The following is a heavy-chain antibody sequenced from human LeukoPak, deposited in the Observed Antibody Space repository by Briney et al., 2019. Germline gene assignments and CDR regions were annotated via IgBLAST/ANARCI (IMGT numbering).Heavy chain of an antibody. J-gene: IGHJ4*02. D-gene: IGHD3-3*02. V-gene: IGHV4-39*07. Sequence: PSETLSLTCTVSGGSISSSSYYWGWIRQPPGKGLEWIGSIYYSGNTYYNPSLKSRVTISVDTSKNQCSLKLSSVTAAYTAVYYCARELSHFWSGYYSEPTDPFDYWGQGTLVTVSS. CDR3: ARELSHFWSGYYSEPTDPFDY. CDR1: GGSISSSSYY. CDR2: IYYSGNT.